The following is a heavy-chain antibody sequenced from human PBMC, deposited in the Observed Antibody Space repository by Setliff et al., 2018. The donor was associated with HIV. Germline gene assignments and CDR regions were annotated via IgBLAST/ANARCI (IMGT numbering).Heavy chain of an antibody. V-gene: IGHV3-15*01. Sequence: LRLSCAASGFTFSNAWMSWVRQAPGKGLEWVGRIKSKTDGGTTDYAAPVKGRFTISRDDSKNTLYLQMNSLKTEDTAVYYCTTVRYSSSSGYYYMDVWGKGTTVTVSS. CDR2: IKSKTDGGTT. CDR3: TTVRYSSSSGYYYMDV. CDR1: GFTFSNAW. J-gene: IGHJ6*03. D-gene: IGHD6-6*01.